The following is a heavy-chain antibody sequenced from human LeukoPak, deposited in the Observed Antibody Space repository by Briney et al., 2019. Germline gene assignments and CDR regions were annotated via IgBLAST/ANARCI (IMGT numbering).Heavy chain of an antibody. V-gene: IGHV3-66*02. CDR3: ARATIFWNG. J-gene: IGHJ4*02. D-gene: IGHD3-3*01. Sequence: SGGSLRLSCAASGFTVSSNYMSWVRQAPGKGLEWVSVIYSGGSTYYADSVKGRFTISRDNSKNTLYLQMNSLRAEDRAVYYCARATIFWNGGGQGTLVTDSS. CDR2: IYSGGST. CDR1: GFTVSSNY.